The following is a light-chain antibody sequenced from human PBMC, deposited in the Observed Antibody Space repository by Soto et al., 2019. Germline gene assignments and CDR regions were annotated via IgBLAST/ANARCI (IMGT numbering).Light chain of an antibody. CDR3: QQRSNWPT. CDR1: QRVSSY. CDR2: DTS. J-gene: IGKJ1*01. V-gene: IGKV3-11*01. Sequence: EIVLTQSPGTLSLSPGESATLSCRASQRVSSYLAWYQQKPGQAPRLLIYDTSNRATGIPAGFSGSGSGTDFSLTISSLEPEDFAVYFCQQRSNWPTFGQGTKVDIK.